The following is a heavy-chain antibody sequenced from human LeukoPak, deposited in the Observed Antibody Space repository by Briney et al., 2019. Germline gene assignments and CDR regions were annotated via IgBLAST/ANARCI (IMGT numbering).Heavy chain of an antibody. D-gene: IGHD3-3*01. CDR2: ISYDGSNK. CDR3: ARWDYDFWSGYYSGDAFDI. CDR1: GFTFSSYA. J-gene: IGHJ3*02. V-gene: IGHV3-30-3*01. Sequence: GRSLRLSCAASGFTFSSYAMHWVRQAPGKGLEWVAVISYDGSNKYYADSVKGRFTISRDNSKNTLYLQMNSLRAEDTAVYYCARWDYDFWSGYYSGDAFDIWGQGTMVTVSS.